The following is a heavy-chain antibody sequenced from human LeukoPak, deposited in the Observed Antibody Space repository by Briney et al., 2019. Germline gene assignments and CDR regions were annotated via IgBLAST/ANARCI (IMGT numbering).Heavy chain of an antibody. CDR2: IIPIFGTT. J-gene: IGHJ4*02. Sequence: SVKVSCKASGGTFSSYAISWVRQAPGQGLEWMGGIIPIFGTTNYAQKFQDRVTITADKSTSTAYMELSSLRSEDTAVYYCALTMRDTAMVSGLDYWGQGTLVTVSS. CDR1: GGTFSSYA. D-gene: IGHD5-18*01. V-gene: IGHV1-69*06. CDR3: ALTMRDTAMVSGLDY.